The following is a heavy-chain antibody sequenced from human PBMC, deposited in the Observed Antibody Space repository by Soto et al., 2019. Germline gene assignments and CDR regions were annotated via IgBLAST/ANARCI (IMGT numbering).Heavy chain of an antibody. Sequence: TGGSLRLSCAASAFTFNRYWMHWVRHAPGKGLVWVSHINTDGSNTNYADSVKGRFTISRDNAKSTLFLQMNSLRDEDTAVYYCAREFCSGGNCYTYYFDPWGQGIPVTVSS. CDR1: AFTFNRYW. D-gene: IGHD2-15*01. CDR2: INTDGSNT. CDR3: AREFCSGGNCYTYYFDP. J-gene: IGHJ5*02. V-gene: IGHV3-74*01.